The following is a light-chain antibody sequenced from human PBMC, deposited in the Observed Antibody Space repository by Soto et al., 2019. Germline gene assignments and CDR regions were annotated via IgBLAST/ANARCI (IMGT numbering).Light chain of an antibody. CDR1: SSDVGGYNY. CDR2: EVY. Sequence: QSALNQPPSASGSPGQSVTIACTGTSSDVGGYNYVSWYQQYPGKAPKLIIYEVYKRPSGVPDRFSGSKSGNTAALTVSGLQAEDEADYYCSSYVGTNSYVFGTGTKVTVL. CDR3: SSYVGTNSYV. V-gene: IGLV2-8*01. J-gene: IGLJ1*01.